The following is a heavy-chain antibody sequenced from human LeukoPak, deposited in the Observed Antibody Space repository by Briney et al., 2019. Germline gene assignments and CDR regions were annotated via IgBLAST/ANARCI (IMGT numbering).Heavy chain of an antibody. J-gene: IGHJ4*02. CDR1: GFTFSSYA. CDR3: AKRRDYFDH. V-gene: IGHV3-23*01. CDR2: ISGSGGST. Sequence: PGGSLRLSCAASGFTFSSYAMSWVRQAPGKGLEWVSAISGSGGSTYYADSVKGRFTISRDNSQNSLYLQMNSLRTEDTAVYYCAKRRDYFDHWGQGALVTVSS.